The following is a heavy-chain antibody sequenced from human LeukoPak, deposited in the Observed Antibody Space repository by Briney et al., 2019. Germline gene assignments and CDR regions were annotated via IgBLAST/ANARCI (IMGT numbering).Heavy chain of an antibody. V-gene: IGHV1-2*02. CDR3: ARGPTMVRGGEGDY. D-gene: IGHD3-10*01. CDR1: GYTFTGYY. Sequence: ASVKVSCKASGYTFTGYYMHWVRQAPGQGLEWMGWINPNSGGTNYAQKFQGRVTMTRDTSISTAYMELSRLRSDDTAVYYCARGPTMVRGGEGDYWGQGTLVTVSS. J-gene: IGHJ4*02. CDR2: INPNSGGT.